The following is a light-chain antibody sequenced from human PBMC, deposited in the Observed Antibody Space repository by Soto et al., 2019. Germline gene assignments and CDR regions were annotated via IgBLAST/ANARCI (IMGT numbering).Light chain of an antibody. J-gene: IGLJ3*02. CDR1: TGAVTNGHY. V-gene: IGLV7-46*01. CDR2: DTS. CDR3: LLFFGGGRRV. Sequence: QAVVTQEPSLTVSPGGTVTLTCGCTTGAVTNGHYPYWFQQKPGQAPRTLISDTSNKHSWTPARFSGSLLGGKAALTLSGAQPEDEADYYCLLFFGGGRRVFGGGTKLTVL.